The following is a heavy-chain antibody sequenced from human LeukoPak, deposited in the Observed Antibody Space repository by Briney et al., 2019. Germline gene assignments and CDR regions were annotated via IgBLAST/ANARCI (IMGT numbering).Heavy chain of an antibody. D-gene: IGHD5-24*01. CDR1: GGSISSGDFY. J-gene: IGHJ4*02. V-gene: IGHV4-30-4*01. CDR3: ARNTGWLQPFDY. CDR2: IYFSGTT. Sequence: SETLSLTCTVSGGSISSGDFYWGWVRQPPGKALEWIGCIYFSGTTYYNPSLKSRITMSVDTSKNQFSLKLSSVTAADTAMYYCARNTGWLQPFDYWGQGTLVTVSS.